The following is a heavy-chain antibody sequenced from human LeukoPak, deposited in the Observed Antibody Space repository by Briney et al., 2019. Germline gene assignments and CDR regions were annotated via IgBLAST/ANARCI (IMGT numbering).Heavy chain of an antibody. J-gene: IGHJ3*02. CDR3: ARDTHIVVVPAAQGDAFDI. V-gene: IGHV4-59*01. CDR2: IYYSGST. Sequence: PSETLSLTCTVSGGSISSYYWSWIRQPPGKGLDWIGYIYYSGSTNYNPSLKSRVTISVDTSKNQFSLKLSSVTAADTAVYYCARDTHIVVVPAAQGDAFDIWGQGTMVTVSS. CDR1: GGSISSYY. D-gene: IGHD2-2*01.